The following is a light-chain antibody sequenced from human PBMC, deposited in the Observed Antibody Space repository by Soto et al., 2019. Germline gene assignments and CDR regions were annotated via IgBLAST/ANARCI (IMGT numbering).Light chain of an antibody. CDR1: QSVRSSY. CDR2: AAS. J-gene: IGKJ1*01. CDR3: QQYGSSPRT. Sequence: EIVLTQSPDTLSLSPGESATLSCRASQSVRSSYLAWYQQTPGQTPRLLIYAASSRATGIPDRFSGSGSGTDFSLTISRLEAEDFAVYYCQQYGSSPRTFGQGTKADIK. V-gene: IGKV3-20*01.